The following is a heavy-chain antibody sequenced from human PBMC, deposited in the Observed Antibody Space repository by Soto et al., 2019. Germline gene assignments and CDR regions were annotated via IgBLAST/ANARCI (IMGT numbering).Heavy chain of an antibody. CDR1: GFTVSSNY. D-gene: IGHD5-12*01. CDR2: IYSGGST. J-gene: IGHJ4*02. Sequence: HPGGSLRLSCAASGFTVSSNYMSWVRQAPGKGLEWVSVIYSGGSTYYADSVKGRFTISRDNSKNTLYLQMNSLRAEDTAVYYCGVATITVGYFDYWGQGTLVTVSS. V-gene: IGHV3-53*01. CDR3: GVATITVGYFDY.